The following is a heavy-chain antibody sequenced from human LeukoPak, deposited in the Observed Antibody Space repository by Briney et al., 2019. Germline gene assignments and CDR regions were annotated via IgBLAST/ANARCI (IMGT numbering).Heavy chain of an antibody. D-gene: IGHD3-22*01. CDR1: GITLSNYG. Sequence: GGSLRLSCAVSGITLSNYGMSWVRQAPGKGLEWVAGISDSGGSTNYADSVKGRFTISRDSPKNTLYLQMNSLRAEDTAVYFCAKRGVVIRVILVGFHKEAYYFDSWGQGALVTVSS. CDR3: AKRGVVIRVILVGFHKEAYYFDS. CDR2: ISDSGGST. V-gene: IGHV3-23*01. J-gene: IGHJ4*02.